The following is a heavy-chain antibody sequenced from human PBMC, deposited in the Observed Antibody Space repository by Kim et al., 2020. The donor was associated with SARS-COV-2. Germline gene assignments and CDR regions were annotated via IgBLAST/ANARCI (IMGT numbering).Heavy chain of an antibody. CDR1: GYTFTSYA. V-gene: IGHV1-3*01. D-gene: IGHD6-13*01. J-gene: IGHJ4*02. CDR2: INAGNGNT. Sequence: ASVKVSCKASGYTFTSYAMHWVRQAPGQSLEWMGWINAGNGNTKYSQKFQGRVTITRDTSASTAYMELSSLRSEDTAVYYCARGGLIAAEYFDYWGQGTLVTVSS. CDR3: ARGGLIAAEYFDY.